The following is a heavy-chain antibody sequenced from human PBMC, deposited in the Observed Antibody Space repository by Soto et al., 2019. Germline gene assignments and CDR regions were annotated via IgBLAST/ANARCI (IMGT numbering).Heavy chain of an antibody. Sequence: QVQLVESGGGVVQPVKSLRLSCAASGFTFSTYGIHWVRQAPGKGLEWVALISYDGGSKYYGDSVKGRFIISRDNSHNTVSLQMNSLRADDTAVYFCAKEQLAMTVVVADYFDSWGQGTLVTVS. CDR3: AKEQLAMTVVVADYFDS. V-gene: IGHV3-30*18. D-gene: IGHD3-22*01. CDR1: GFTFSTYG. J-gene: IGHJ4*02. CDR2: ISYDGGSK.